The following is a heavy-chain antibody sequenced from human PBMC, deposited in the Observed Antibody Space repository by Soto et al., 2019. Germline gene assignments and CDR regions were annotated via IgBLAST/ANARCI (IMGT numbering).Heavy chain of an antibody. CDR1: GYSFRNNW. CDR2: IDLSDSYK. J-gene: IGHJ4*02. V-gene: IGHV5-10-1*01. D-gene: IGHD3-22*01. Sequence: PGQSLKISCKRSGYSFRNNWITWVRQMPGEGLEWMGRIDLSDSYKSYSPSFQGHVSFSADTSINTAYLQWSRLRASDTAMYYCARPGGADYDSRGYHYALDCRVQGTPVSVCS. CDR3: ARPGGADYDSRGYHYALDC.